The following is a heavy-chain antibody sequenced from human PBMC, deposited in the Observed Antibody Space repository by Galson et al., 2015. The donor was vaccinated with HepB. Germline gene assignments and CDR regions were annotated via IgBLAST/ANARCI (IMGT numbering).Heavy chain of an antibody. CDR1: GFTFSSYG. CDR3: VREMAIAAPASFDL. V-gene: IGHV3-33*01. D-gene: IGHD6-25*01. CDR2: IWYDGTNK. J-gene: IGHJ4*01. Sequence: SLRLSCAASGFTFSSYGLHWVRQAPGKGLEWVSVIWYDGTNKYYADSVKGRFTISRDNSKNTLFLEMNSLRAEDTAVYYCVREMAIAAPASFDLWGHGTLVTVSS.